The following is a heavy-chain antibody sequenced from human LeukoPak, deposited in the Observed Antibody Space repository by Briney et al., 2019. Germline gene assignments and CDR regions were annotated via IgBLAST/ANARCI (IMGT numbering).Heavy chain of an antibody. CDR3: TRASSDSSSWWGY. CDR2: IRSKANSYAT. J-gene: IGHJ4*02. V-gene: IGHV3-73*01. Sequence: GGSLRLSCAASGFTFSGSAMHWVRQASGKGLEWVGRIRSKANSYATAYAASVKGRFTISRDDSKNTAYLQMNSLKTEDTAVYYCTRASSDSSSWWGYWGQGTLVTVSS. D-gene: IGHD6-13*01. CDR1: GFTFSGSA.